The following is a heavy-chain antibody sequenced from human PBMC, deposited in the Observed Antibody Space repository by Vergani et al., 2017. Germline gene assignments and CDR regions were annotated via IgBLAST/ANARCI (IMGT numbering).Heavy chain of an antibody. CDR3: AKDRESRRVFGVVIYYFDY. Sequence: EVQLVESGGGLVQPGRSLRLSCTASGFTFGDYAMNWFRQAPGKGLEWVGFIRSRAYGGTTEYAASVKGRFTISRDNSKNTLYLQMNSLRAEDTAVYYCAKDRESRRVFGVVIYYFDYWGQGTLVTVSS. CDR1: GFTFGDYA. CDR2: IRSRAYGGTT. J-gene: IGHJ4*02. D-gene: IGHD3-3*01. V-gene: IGHV3-49*03.